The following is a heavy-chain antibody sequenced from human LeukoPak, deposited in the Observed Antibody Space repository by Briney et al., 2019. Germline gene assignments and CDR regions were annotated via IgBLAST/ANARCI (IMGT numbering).Heavy chain of an antibody. V-gene: IGHV4-59*01. J-gene: IGHJ4*02. CDR2: IYYSGST. Sequence: SETLSLTCTVSGGSISSYYCSWIRQPPGKGLEWIGYIYYSGSTNYNPSLKSRVTISVDTSKNQFSLKLSSVTAADTAVYYCARALSSGWRKYYFDYWGQGTLVTVSS. CDR3: ARALSSGWRKYYFDY. D-gene: IGHD6-19*01. CDR1: GGSISSYY.